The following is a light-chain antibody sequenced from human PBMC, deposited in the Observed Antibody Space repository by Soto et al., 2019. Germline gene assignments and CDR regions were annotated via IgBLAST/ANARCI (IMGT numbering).Light chain of an antibody. Sequence: DIPLTQSPSFLSASVGDRVTNTCRASQGIGSYLAWYQQKPGKAPKLLIYAASTLQSGVPSRFSGSGSGTEFTLTISSLQPEDFATYYCQQLNSYPRAFGGGTKVEIK. J-gene: IGKJ4*01. V-gene: IGKV1-9*01. CDR1: QGIGSY. CDR3: QQLNSYPRA. CDR2: AAS.